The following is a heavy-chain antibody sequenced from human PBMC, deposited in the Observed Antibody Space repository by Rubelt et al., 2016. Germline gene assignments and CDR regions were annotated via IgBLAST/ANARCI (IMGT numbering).Heavy chain of an antibody. J-gene: IGHJ4*02. CDR3: TQNTGDN. Sequence: VQLVESGGGVVQPGRSLRLSCAASGFTFNRCWMSWVRQAPGKGLEWVANIKQDGSEEYYVDSVKGRFAISRDNARNSLYLQMNSLRVEDTAVYYCTQNTGDNWGQGTLVTVSS. CDR1: GFTFNRCW. V-gene: IGHV3-7*01. CDR2: IKQDGSEE. D-gene: IGHD2-21*01.